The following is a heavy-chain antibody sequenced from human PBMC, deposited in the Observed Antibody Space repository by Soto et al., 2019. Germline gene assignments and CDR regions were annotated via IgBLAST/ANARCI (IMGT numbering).Heavy chain of an antibody. CDR1: GYTFTGYY. D-gene: IGHD2-2*01. Sequence: ASVKVSCKASGYTFTGYYMHWVRQAPGQGLEWMGWINPNSGGTNYAQKFQGWVTMTRDTSISTAYMELSRLRSDDTAVYYCARDGGYCSRTSCYVDYYYYMDVWGKGTTVTVAS. J-gene: IGHJ6*03. CDR3: ARDGGYCSRTSCYVDYYYYMDV. V-gene: IGHV1-2*04. CDR2: INPNSGGT.